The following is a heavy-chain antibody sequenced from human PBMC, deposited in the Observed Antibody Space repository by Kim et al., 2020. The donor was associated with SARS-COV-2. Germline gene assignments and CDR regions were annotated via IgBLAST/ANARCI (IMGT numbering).Heavy chain of an antibody. Sequence: GGSLRLSCAASGFTFSSYAMHWVRQAPGKGLEWVAVISYDGSNKYYADSVKGRFTISRDNSKNTLYLQMNSLRAEDTAVYYCARPVYYGDYYYGMDVWGQGTTVTVSS. D-gene: IGHD3-10*01. J-gene: IGHJ6*02. CDR1: GFTFSSYA. V-gene: IGHV3-30-3*01. CDR2: ISYDGSNK. CDR3: ARPVYYGDYYYGMDV.